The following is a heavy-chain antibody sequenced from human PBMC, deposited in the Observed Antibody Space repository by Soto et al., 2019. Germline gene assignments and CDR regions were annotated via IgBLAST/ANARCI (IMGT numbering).Heavy chain of an antibody. D-gene: IGHD3-22*01. CDR3: SLLHAADGIRDL. J-gene: IGHJ2*01. V-gene: IGHV3-48*02. Sequence: AAGKGVEWVSYVSSGRGSVYWADAVKGRFTISRDNPKTSLYLQMNSLRDEDTAVYYCSLLHAADGIRDL. CDR2: VSSGRGSV.